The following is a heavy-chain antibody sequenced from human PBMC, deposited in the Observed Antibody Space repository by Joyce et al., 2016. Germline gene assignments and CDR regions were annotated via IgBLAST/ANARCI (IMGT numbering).Heavy chain of an antibody. CDR1: GFTFSTYA. Sequence: EVQLLESGGGFVQPGGSLRLSCAASGFTFSTYAITWVRQAPGKGLCWVSFISGSARTTYYTDSLKNRFAISRDNPKNTLYLQMNSLRVDDTAIYYCVKCRGAGLVPTYHFDSWGQGTLVTVSS. D-gene: IGHD3-10*01. CDR3: VKCRGAGLVPTYHFDS. J-gene: IGHJ4*02. V-gene: IGHV3-23*01. CDR2: ISGSARTT.